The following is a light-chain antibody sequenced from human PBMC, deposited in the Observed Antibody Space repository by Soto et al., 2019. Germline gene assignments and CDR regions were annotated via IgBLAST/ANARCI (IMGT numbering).Light chain of an antibody. J-gene: IGKJ3*01. Sequence: TVLTQSPDTLSLSPGGRATLSCRASQSVSSYLAWYQQKPGQAPRLLIYDASNRATDIPARFSGSGSGTDFTLTISSLEPEDFAVYYCQQRSNWPRFTFGPGTKVDIK. CDR1: QSVSSY. CDR3: QQRSNWPRFT. V-gene: IGKV3-11*01. CDR2: DAS.